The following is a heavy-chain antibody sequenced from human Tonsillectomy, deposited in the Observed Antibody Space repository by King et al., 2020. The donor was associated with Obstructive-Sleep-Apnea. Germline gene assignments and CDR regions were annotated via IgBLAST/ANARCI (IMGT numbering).Heavy chain of an antibody. CDR1: GYTFTVYS. D-gene: IGHD5-24*01. CDR2: INPKSGGT. V-gene: IGHV1-2*02. CDR3: VRDGYNYFDY. J-gene: IGHJ4*02. Sequence: QLVQSGAEVKKPGASVKVSCRASGYTFTVYSMHWVRQAPGQGLEWMGWINPKSGGTNYAQNFLGRVTMTRDTSVSTAYMELGRLRSDDTAVYYCVRDGYNYFDYWGQGALVTVSS.